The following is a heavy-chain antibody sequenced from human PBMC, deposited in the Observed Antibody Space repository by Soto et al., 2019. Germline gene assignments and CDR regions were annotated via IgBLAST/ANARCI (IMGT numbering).Heavy chain of an antibody. CDR1: GFTFSSYG. CDR3: ASARSSGSYPLDY. CDR2: IWYDGSNK. V-gene: IGHV3-33*01. D-gene: IGHD2-15*01. J-gene: IGHJ4*02. Sequence: QVQLVESGGGVVQPGRSLRLSCAASGFTFSSYGMHWVRPAPGKGLEWVAVIWYDGSNKYYAASVKVRFTISRDNSINTLFLQMNSLRAEDTAVYYCASARSSGSYPLDYWGQGTLVTVSS.